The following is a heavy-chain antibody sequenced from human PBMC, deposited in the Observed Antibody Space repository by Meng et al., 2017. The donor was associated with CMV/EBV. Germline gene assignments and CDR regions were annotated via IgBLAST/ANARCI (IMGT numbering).Heavy chain of an antibody. Sequence: GESLKISCAASGFTFSSYTMNWVRQAPGKGLEWVSYISNSGSAKYYADSLRGRFTISRDNAKNSLYLQMNSLRADDTAVYYCARVIGYPDPSYFDYWGQGTLVTVSS. D-gene: IGHD3-22*01. V-gene: IGHV3-48*04. CDR1: GFTFSSYT. CDR2: ISNSGSAK. CDR3: ARVIGYPDPSYFDY. J-gene: IGHJ4*02.